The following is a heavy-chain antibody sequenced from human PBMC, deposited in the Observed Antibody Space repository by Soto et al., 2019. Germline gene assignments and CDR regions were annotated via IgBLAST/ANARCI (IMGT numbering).Heavy chain of an antibody. CDR1: GGSISSGGYY. Sequence: SETLSLTCTVSGGSISSGGYYWSWIRQHPGKGLEWIGYIYYSGSTYYNPSLKSRVTISVDTSKNQFFLKLSSVTAADTAVYYCARDSTYYYGSGSYYATLSYYYYGMDVWGQGTTVTVSS. J-gene: IGHJ6*02. V-gene: IGHV4-31*03. D-gene: IGHD3-10*01. CDR2: IYYSGST. CDR3: ARDSTYYYGSGSYYATLSYYYYGMDV.